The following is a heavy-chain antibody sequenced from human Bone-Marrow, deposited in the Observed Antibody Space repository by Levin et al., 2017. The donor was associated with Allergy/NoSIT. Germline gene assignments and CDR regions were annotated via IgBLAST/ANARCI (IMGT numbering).Heavy chain of an antibody. CDR1: GFTFRSYD. J-gene: IGHJ3*02. D-gene: IGHD3-10*01. Sequence: LSLTCAASGFTFRSYDMHWVRPATGKGLECVSTIGTAADTYYPDSVRGRFTITRDNAKNSLYLQMNGLSAGDTAVYYCARYNYAYNAFDIWGQGTMVTVSS. CDR2: IGTAADT. V-gene: IGHV3-13*01. CDR3: ARYNYAYNAFDI.